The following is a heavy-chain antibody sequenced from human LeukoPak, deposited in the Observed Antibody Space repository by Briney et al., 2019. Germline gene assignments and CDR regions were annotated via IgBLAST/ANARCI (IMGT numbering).Heavy chain of an antibody. V-gene: IGHV3-11*01. CDR2: MSSSGSTI. Sequence: GGSLRLSCAASGFTFSDYYMSWIRQAPGKGLEWVSYMSSSGSTIYYADSVKGRFTISRDNAKKSLYLQMNSLRAEDTAVYYCARDSVGDGSGSPLYGMDVWGQGTTVTVSS. J-gene: IGHJ6*02. CDR1: GFTFSDYY. D-gene: IGHD3-10*01. CDR3: ARDSVGDGSGSPLYGMDV.